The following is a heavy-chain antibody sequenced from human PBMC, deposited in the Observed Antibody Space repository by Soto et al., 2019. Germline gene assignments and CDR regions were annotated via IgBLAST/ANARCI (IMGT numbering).Heavy chain of an antibody. V-gene: IGHV4-59*01. Sequence: SETLSLTCTVSGGSISSYYWSWIRQPPGKGLEWIGYIYYSGSTNYNPSLKSRVTISVDTSKNQFSLKLSSVTAADTAVYYCARGLWFFDYWGQGTLVTVS. CDR2: IYYSGST. J-gene: IGHJ4*02. CDR1: GGSISSYY. D-gene: IGHD3-10*01. CDR3: ARGLWFFDY.